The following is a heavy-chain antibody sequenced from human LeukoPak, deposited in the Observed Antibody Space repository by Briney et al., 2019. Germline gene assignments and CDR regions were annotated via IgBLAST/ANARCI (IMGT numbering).Heavy chain of an antibody. V-gene: IGHV4-34*01. Sequence: SETLSLTRAIYGGSFSGYYWSWFRQPPGKGLEWIGEISHAGGASYNPSLKSRVTISEDTSKNQFSLNLSSVTAADTAVYYCARGPPPDFDRSGFYYNYWGQGTLVIVSS. CDR3: ARGPPPDFDRSGFYYNY. J-gene: IGHJ4*02. CDR1: GGSFSGYY. CDR2: ISHAGGA. D-gene: IGHD3-22*01.